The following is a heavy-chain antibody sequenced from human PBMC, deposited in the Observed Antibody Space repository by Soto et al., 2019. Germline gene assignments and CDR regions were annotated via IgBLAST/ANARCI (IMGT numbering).Heavy chain of an antibody. CDR1: GYSISSSNW. J-gene: IGHJ4*02. V-gene: IGHV4-28*01. Sequence: PSETLSLTCAVSGYSISSSNWWGWIRQPPGKGLEWIGYIYYSGTTYYNPSLKSRVTMSVDTSKNQFSLKLSSVTAADTAVYYCARLPSSTMVRGIPIWGQGTLVTV. D-gene: IGHD3-10*01. CDR2: IYYSGTT. CDR3: ARLPSSTMVRGIPI.